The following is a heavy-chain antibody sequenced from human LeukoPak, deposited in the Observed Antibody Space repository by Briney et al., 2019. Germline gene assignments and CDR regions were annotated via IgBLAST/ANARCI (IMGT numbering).Heavy chain of an antibody. CDR3: ARSYLPYYDFWSGYSWFDP. CDR2: IYYSGST. V-gene: IGHV4-31*03. D-gene: IGHD3-3*01. Sequence: PSETLSLTCTVSGGSISSGGYYWSWIRQHPGKGLEWIGYIYYSGSTYYNPSLKSRVTISVDTSKNRFSLKLSSVTAADTAVYYCARSYLPYYDFWSGYSWFDPWGQGTLVTVSS. J-gene: IGHJ5*02. CDR1: GGSISSGGYY.